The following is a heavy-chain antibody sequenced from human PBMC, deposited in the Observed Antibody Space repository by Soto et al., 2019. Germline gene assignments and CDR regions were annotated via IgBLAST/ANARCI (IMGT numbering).Heavy chain of an antibody. CDR1: GGSISSSNW. D-gene: IGHD2-21*01. J-gene: IGHJ6*02. CDR2: IYYSGST. CDR3: AASCVGCGGFNYYGMDV. V-gene: IGHV4-4*02. Sequence: SETLSLTCAVSGGSISSSNWWSWVRQPPGKGLEWIGYIYYSGSTYYNPSLKSRVTISVGTSKNQFSLKLSSVTAADTAVYYCAASCVGCGGFNYYGMDVWGQGTTVTLSS.